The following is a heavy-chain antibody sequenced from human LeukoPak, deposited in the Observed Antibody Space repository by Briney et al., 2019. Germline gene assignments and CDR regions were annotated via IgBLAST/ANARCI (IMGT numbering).Heavy chain of an antibody. J-gene: IGHJ1*01. CDR3: ARVESGYGDYLHTALAEYFQH. V-gene: IGHV4-59*01. CDR2: IYYSGST. CDR1: GGSISSYY. Sequence: SETLSLTCTVSGGSISSYYWSWIRQPPGKGLEWIGYIYYSGSTNYNPSLKSRVTISVDTSKNQFSLKLSSVTAADTAVYYCARVESGYGDYLHTALAEYFQHRGQGTLATVSS. D-gene: IGHD4-17*01.